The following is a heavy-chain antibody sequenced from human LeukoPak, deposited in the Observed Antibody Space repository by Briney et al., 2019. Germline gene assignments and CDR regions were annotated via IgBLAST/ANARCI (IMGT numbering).Heavy chain of an antibody. J-gene: IGHJ3*02. D-gene: IGHD3-9*01. CDR2: INSDGSST. CDR3: AREGTYYDILTGYDAFDI. Sequence: GRSLRLSRAASGFTFSSYWMHWVRQAPGKGLVWVSRINSDGSSTSYADSVKGRFTISRDNAKNTLYLQMNSLRAEDTAVYYCAREGTYYDILTGYDAFDIWGQGTMVTVSS. V-gene: IGHV3-74*01. CDR1: GFTFSSYW.